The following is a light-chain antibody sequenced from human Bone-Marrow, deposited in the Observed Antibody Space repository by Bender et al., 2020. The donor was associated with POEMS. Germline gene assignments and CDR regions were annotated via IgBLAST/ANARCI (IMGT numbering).Light chain of an antibody. CDR1: SSNFGNNA. CDR3: SSWDDSLNGWV. CDR2: SNN. J-gene: IGLJ3*02. V-gene: IGLV1-44*01. Sequence: QSVLTQPPSASGTPGQSVTISCSGTSSNFGNNAANWYQHVPGTAPKLLIYSNNQRPSGVPDRFTASTAGTSASLAISGLHSDAEADYYCSSWDDSLNGWVFGGGTKLTVL.